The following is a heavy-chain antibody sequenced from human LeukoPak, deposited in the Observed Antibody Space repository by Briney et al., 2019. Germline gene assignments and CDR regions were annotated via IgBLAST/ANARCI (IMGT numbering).Heavy chain of an antibody. V-gene: IGHV3-23*01. D-gene: IGHD5-24*01. Sequence: GGSLRLSCAASGFTFSVAAMTWVRQAPGEGLEWVSLIVASGESTYYADSVKGRFTISRDNSKNTLSLQMNSLRVEDTAMYFCAKDIQLSTWGLGTMVTVSS. J-gene: IGHJ3*01. CDR2: IVASGEST. CDR3: AKDIQLST. CDR1: GFTFSVAA.